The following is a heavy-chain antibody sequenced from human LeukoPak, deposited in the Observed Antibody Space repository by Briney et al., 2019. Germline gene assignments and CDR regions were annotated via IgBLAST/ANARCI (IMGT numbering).Heavy chain of an antibody. Sequence: SETLSLTCAVSGYSISSGYYWDWIRQPPGKGLEWIGTVYHSGTTFYNLSLKSRITISVDTSKNQFSLKLSSVTAADTAVYFCARDERFGVLNFWGQGTLVTVSS. V-gene: IGHV4-38-2*02. CDR3: ARDERFGVLNF. CDR2: VYHSGTT. D-gene: IGHD3-16*01. CDR1: GYSISSGYY. J-gene: IGHJ4*02.